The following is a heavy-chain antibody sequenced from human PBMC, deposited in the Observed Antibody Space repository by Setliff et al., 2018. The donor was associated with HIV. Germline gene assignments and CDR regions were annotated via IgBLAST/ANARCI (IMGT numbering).Heavy chain of an antibody. CDR2: FYETGYT. D-gene: IGHD3-3*01. J-gene: IGHJ4*02. V-gene: IGHV4-38-2*02. Sequence: PSETLSLTCTVSGDFFSSDYYWGWVRQSPGKGLEWIGSFYETGYTYYNPSLKSRVAISVDTSKNLFFLKLTSVTPADTAVYYCARGIENFWSGYIRWGQGTLVTVSS. CDR1: GDFFSSDYY. CDR3: ARGIENFWSGYIR.